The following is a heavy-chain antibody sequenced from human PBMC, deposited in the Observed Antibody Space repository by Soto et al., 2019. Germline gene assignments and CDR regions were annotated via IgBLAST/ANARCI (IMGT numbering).Heavy chain of an antibody. J-gene: IGHJ4*02. CDR2: IFSNDEK. CDR3: ARIVRLVGATYSIDY. V-gene: IGHV2-26*01. Sequence: QVTLKESGPVLVKPTETLTLTCTVSGFSLSNAEVGVSWIRQPPGKALECLAQIFSNDEKSYSTSLKSSLTISKDTSKSQVVLTMTNLDPVDTATYYCARIVRLVGATYSIDYWGQGSLVTVSS. CDR1: GFSLSNAEVG. D-gene: IGHD1-26*01.